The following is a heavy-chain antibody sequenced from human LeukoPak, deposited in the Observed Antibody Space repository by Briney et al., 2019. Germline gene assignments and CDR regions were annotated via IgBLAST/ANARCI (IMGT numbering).Heavy chain of an antibody. Sequence: GGSLRLSCAASGFIVSSNYMSWVRQAPGKGLEWVSVIYSGGTTYYADSVKGRFTISRDDSKNTLYLQMSSLRAEDTAMYYCVKPYSGSYYAASYFDYWGQGTLVTVSS. J-gene: IGHJ4*02. V-gene: IGHV3-66*04. CDR1: GFIVSSNY. CDR2: IYSGGTT. D-gene: IGHD1-26*01. CDR3: VKPYSGSYYAASYFDY.